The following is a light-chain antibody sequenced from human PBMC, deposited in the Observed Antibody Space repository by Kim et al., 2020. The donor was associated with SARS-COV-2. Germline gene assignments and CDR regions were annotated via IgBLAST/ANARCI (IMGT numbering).Light chain of an antibody. Sequence: RATLNCKSSQTVLYNSNNKNYLAWYQQKPGQAPKLLIYWASIRESGVSARFSGSGSETDFTLTISSLQAEDVAVYYCQQYYSTPPSFGQGTKLEIK. CDR3: QQYYSTPPS. CDR1: QTVLYNSNNKNY. J-gene: IGKJ2*03. CDR2: WAS. V-gene: IGKV4-1*01.